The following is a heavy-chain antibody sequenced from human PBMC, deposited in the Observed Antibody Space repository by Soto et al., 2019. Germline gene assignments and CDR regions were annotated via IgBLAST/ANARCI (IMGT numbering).Heavy chain of an antibody. CDR3: AKVGYQLPKIDY. J-gene: IGHJ4*02. CDR2: ISGSGGST. CDR1: GFTFSSYA. Sequence: HPGGSLRLSCAASGFTFSSYAMSWVRQAPGKGLEWVSAISGSGGSTYYADSVKGRFTISRDNSKNTLYLQMNSLRAEDTAVYYCAKVGYQLPKIDYWGQGTLVTVSS. V-gene: IGHV3-23*01. D-gene: IGHD2-2*01.